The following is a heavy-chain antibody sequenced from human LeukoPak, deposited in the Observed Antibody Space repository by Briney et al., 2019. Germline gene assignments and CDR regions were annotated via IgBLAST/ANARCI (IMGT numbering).Heavy chain of an antibody. Sequence: SVKVSCKASGGTFSSYAISWVRQAPGQGLEWMGGIIPIFGTANYAQKFQGRVTITRDTSASTTYMELSDVTSEDTAVYYCARKDIVVVVADKGIDYWGQGTLVTVSS. D-gene: IGHD2-15*01. CDR1: GGTFSSYA. CDR3: ARKDIVVVVADKGIDY. CDR2: IIPIFGTA. V-gene: IGHV1-69*05. J-gene: IGHJ4*02.